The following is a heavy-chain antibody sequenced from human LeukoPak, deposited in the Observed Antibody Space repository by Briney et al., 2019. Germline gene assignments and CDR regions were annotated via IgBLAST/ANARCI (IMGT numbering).Heavy chain of an antibody. Sequence: PSETLSLTCTVSGDSISSGAYYWSWIRQHPGKGLEWIGYISYSGSTNYNPSLKTRVTISVDTSKIQFSLKLSSVTAADTAVYYCARDLFAGSTGTVDYWGRGTLVTVSS. CDR2: ISYSGST. V-gene: IGHV4-61*08. CDR3: ARDLFAGSTGTVDY. CDR1: GDSISSGAYY. J-gene: IGHJ4*02. D-gene: IGHD1-1*01.